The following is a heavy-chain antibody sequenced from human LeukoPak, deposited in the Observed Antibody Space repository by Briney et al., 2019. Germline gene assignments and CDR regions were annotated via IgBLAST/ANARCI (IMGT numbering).Heavy chain of an antibody. V-gene: IGHV3-7*01. CDR3: AKVPRDSDCY. J-gene: IGHJ4*02. CDR1: GGTLSAYW. CDR2: INEDGSVK. D-gene: IGHD2-21*02. Sequence: GGSLRLSCAVSGGTLSAYWMTWVRQSPGKGLEWVAEINEDGSVKYYVDSMKGRFTISRDNAKNSLYLQMNSLGAEDTAVYYCAKVPRDSDCYWGQGTLVTVSS.